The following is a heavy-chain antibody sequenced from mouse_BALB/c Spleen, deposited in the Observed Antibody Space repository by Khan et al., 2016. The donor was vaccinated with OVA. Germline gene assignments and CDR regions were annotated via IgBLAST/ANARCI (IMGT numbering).Heavy chain of an antibody. Sequence: QVQLKQSGAELVKPGASVRLSCKASGYTFTSYYLYWVKQRPGQGLEWIGDINPSNGGTNFNEKFKSKATLTVDKSASTAYMRLSSLTSEDSAVYYFTRSGYGTFAYWGQGTLVTVSA. CDR3: TRSGYGTFAY. D-gene: IGHD2-1*01. V-gene: IGHV1S81*02. J-gene: IGHJ3*01. CDR2: INPSNGGT. CDR1: GYTFTSYY.